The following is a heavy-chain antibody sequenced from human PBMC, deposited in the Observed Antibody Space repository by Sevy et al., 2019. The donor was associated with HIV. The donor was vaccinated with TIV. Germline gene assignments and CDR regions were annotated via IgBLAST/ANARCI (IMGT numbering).Heavy chain of an antibody. CDR2: ISHDGRNNK. CDR3: ARDRGEILSSAFNY. CDR1: GFTFSEYG. J-gene: IGHJ4*02. V-gene: IGHV3-30*04. D-gene: IGHD3-10*01. Sequence: GGSLRLSCAASGFTFSEYGMHWVRQAPGKGLEWVAVISHDGRNNKYNADSVKGQFTISRDNSKNTLYLQMNSLRAEDTAIYYCARDRGEILSSAFNYWGQGTLVTVSS.